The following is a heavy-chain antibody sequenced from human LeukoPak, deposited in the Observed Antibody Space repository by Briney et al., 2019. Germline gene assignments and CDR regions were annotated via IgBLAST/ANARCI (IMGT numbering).Heavy chain of an antibody. CDR1: GYTFTSYY. Sequence: ASVKVSCKASGYTFTSYYMHWVRQAPGQGLEWMGIINPSGGSTIYAQKFQGRVTMTRDTSTSTVYMELSSLRSEDTAVYYCAGGQYYDFWSGYSFAAFDIWGQGTMVTVSS. CDR3: AGGQYYDFWSGYSFAAFDI. CDR2: INPSGGST. V-gene: IGHV1-46*03. D-gene: IGHD3-3*01. J-gene: IGHJ3*02.